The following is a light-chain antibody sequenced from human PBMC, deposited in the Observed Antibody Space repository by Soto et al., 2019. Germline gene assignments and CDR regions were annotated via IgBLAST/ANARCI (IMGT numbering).Light chain of an antibody. J-gene: IGLJ3*02. CDR3: QSYDRSLSGLWV. CDR1: SSNIGAGYD. V-gene: IGLV1-40*01. CDR2: GNS. Sequence: QTVVTQPPSVSGAPGQRVTISCTGSSSNIGAGYDVHWYQQLPGTAPKLLIYGNSNRPSGVPDRFSGSKSGTSASLAITGLQAEDEADYYCQSYDRSLSGLWVFGGGTKLTVL.